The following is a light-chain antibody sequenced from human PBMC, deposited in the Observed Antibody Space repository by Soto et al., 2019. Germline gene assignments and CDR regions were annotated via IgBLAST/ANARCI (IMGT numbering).Light chain of an antibody. Sequence: QSALTQPASVSGSPGQSITISCTGTSSDVGSYNLVSWYQQHPGKAPKLMIYEGSKRPSGVSNRFSGSKSGNTASLTISGLQAEDEADYYCCPYAHISTFVVFGGGTKPTVL. CDR1: SSDVGSYNL. CDR3: CPYAHISTFVV. CDR2: EGS. V-gene: IGLV2-23*03. J-gene: IGLJ2*01.